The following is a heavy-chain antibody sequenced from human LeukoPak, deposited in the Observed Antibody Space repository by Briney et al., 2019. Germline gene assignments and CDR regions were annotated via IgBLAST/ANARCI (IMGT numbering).Heavy chain of an antibody. CDR2: IYYDGTT. CDR1: GGPIGSFY. CDR3: ARPLSLGYCSGGSCYGRGAWFDR. Sequence: SETLSLTCTVSGGPIGSFYWSWVRQPPGKGLEGIGYIYYDGTTNYNPSLKSRVTMSVDTSKKQFSLYLTSVTAADTAVYYCARPLSLGYCSGGSCYGRGAWFDRWGQGTLVTVSS. D-gene: IGHD2-15*01. V-gene: IGHV4-59*01. J-gene: IGHJ5*02.